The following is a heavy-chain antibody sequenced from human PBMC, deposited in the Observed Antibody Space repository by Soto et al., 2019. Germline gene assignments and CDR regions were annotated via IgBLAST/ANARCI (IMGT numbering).Heavy chain of an antibody. J-gene: IGHJ4*02. CDR3: ARGAAILFYYFDF. D-gene: IGHD2-2*02. V-gene: IGHV4-30-4*01. Sequence: KSSETLSLTCTVSGGSISSGNYYWSWLRQPPGKGLEWIGYMYYSAMPYYNPSLKSRVSISVDTSKNQFSLSMTSVTAADTAVYYCARGAAILFYYFDFWGQGTLVTVSS. CDR1: GGSISSGNYY. CDR2: MYYSAMP.